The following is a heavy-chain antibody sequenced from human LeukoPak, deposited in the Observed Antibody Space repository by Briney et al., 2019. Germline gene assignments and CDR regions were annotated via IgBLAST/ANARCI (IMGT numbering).Heavy chain of an antibody. D-gene: IGHD6-19*01. CDR3: ARLHAVADYYFDY. Sequence: SETLSLTSTVSGGSISSYYWSWIRQPPGKGLEWIGYIYYSGSTNYNPSLKSRVTISVDTSKNQFSLKLSSVTAADTAVYYCARLHAVADYYFDYWGQGTLVTVSS. CDR2: IYYSGST. V-gene: IGHV4-59*08. CDR1: GGSISSYY. J-gene: IGHJ4*02.